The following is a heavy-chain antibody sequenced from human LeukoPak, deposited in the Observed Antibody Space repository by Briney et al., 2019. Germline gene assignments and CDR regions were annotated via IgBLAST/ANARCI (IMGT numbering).Heavy chain of an antibody. Sequence: SETLSLTCTVSGGSISSYYWSWIRQPPGKGLEWIGYIYYSGSTNYNPSLKSRVTISVDTSKNQFSLKLSSVTAADTAVYYCARDSAFNPRYYYGMDVWGQGTTVTVSS. D-gene: IGHD2/OR15-2a*01. CDR2: IYYSGST. J-gene: IGHJ6*02. CDR1: GGSISSYY. V-gene: IGHV4-59*01. CDR3: ARDSAFNPRYYYGMDV.